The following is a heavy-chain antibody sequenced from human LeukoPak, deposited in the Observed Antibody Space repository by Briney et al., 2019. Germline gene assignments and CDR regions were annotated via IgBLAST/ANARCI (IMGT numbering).Heavy chain of an antibody. Sequence: SETLSLTCTVSGGSISSGTYYWSWIRQPAGKGLEWIGRIYTSGSTNYNPSLKSRVTISVDTSKNQFSLKLSSVTAADTAVYYCARGGYCSGGSCYASTRRYWYFDLWGRGTLVTVSS. CDR3: ARGGYCSGGSCYASTRRYWYFDL. D-gene: IGHD2-15*01. CDR2: IYTSGST. J-gene: IGHJ2*01. V-gene: IGHV4-61*02. CDR1: GGSISSGTYY.